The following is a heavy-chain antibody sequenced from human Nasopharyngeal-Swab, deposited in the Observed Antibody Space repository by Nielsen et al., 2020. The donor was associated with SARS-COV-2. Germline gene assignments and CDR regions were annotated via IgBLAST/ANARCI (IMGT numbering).Heavy chain of an antibody. V-gene: IGHV1-2*04. CDR2: VNPNSGGT. J-gene: IGHJ6*02. Sequence: ASVNVSCKASGYTFTGYYMHWVRQAPGQGLEWMGWVNPNSGGTNYAQKFQGWVTMTRDTSISTAYMELSRLRSDDTAVYYCARSVEMATRWYYYYGMDVWGQGTTVTVSS. D-gene: IGHD5-24*01. CDR1: GYTFTGYY. CDR3: ARSVEMATRWYYYYGMDV.